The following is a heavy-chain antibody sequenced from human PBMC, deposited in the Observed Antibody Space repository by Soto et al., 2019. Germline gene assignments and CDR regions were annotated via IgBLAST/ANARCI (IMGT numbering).Heavy chain of an antibody. CDR2: IYYSGST. CDR3: ARDYYDSSGYLSQYYYYYGMDV. D-gene: IGHD3-22*01. J-gene: IGHJ6*02. Sequence: SETLSLTCTVSGGSVSSGSYYWSWIRQPPGKGLEWIGYIYYSGSTNYNPSLKSRVTISVDTSKNQFSLKLSSVTAADTAVYYCARDYYDSSGYLSQYYYYYGMDVWGQGTTVTV. CDR1: GGSVSSGSYY. V-gene: IGHV4-61*01.